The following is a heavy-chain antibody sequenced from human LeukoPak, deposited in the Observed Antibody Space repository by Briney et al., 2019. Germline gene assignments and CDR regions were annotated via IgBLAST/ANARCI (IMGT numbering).Heavy chain of an antibody. CDR1: GGSISSYY. V-gene: IGHV4-59*12. D-gene: IGHD3-16*02. CDR3: ARAVRHTGFDP. J-gene: IGHJ5*02. Sequence: SEILSLTCTVSGGSISSYYWSWIRQPPGKGLEWIGYIYYSGSTNYNPSLKSRVTISVDTSKNQFSLKLSSVTAADTAVYYCARAVRHTGFDPWGQGTLVTVSS. CDR2: IYYSGST.